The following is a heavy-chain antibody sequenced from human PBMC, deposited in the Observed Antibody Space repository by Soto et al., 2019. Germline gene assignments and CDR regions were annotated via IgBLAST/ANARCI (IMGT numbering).Heavy chain of an antibody. CDR1: GGSISNVNDC. CDR2: IYDGGST. Sequence: QVQLQESGPGLVKPSETLSLTCTVSGGSISNVNDCWSWIRQSPDKGLEWIGHIYDGGSTYKNPPLKSRITISVYTSQHQFSLKLSSVSVAYTAVYYWGRGPSGDKVHYWGQVILVTVAS. J-gene: IGHJ4*02. D-gene: IGHD7-27*01. V-gene: IGHV4-30-4*01. CDR3: GRGPSGDKVHY.